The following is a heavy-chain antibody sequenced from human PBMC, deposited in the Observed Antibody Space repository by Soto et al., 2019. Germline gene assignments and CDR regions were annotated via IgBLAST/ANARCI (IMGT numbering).Heavy chain of an antibody. J-gene: IGHJ4*02. D-gene: IGHD1-20*01. CDR2: IIPIFGTT. Sequence: SVKVSCKASGGTFSSYAISWVRQAPGQGLEWMGGIIPIFGTTNYAQKFQGRVTITADASTSTAYMELRSLRSDDTAVYYCARSQEAYNWNDGTYYFDYWGQGTLVTVSS. CDR3: ARSQEAYNWNDGTYYFDY. V-gene: IGHV1-69*13. CDR1: GGTFSSYA.